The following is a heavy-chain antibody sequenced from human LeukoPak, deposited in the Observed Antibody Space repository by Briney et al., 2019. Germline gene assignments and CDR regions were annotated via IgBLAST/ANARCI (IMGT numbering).Heavy chain of an antibody. V-gene: IGHV3-15*01. J-gene: IGHJ4*02. Sequence: TGGSLRLSCAASGFTFSNAWMSWVCQAPGKGLEWVGRIKSKTDGGTVDYAAPVKGRFTISRDDSKNTLYLQMNGLKTEDTAVYYCATALVVPTGLLHYWGQGTLVTVSS. CDR1: GFTFSNAW. D-gene: IGHD1-1*01. CDR2: IKSKTDGGTV. CDR3: ATALVVPTGLLHY.